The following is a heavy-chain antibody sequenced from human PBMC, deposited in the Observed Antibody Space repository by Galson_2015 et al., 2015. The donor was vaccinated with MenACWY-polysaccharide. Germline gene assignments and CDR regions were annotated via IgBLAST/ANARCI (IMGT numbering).Heavy chain of an antibody. J-gene: IGHJ3*02. V-gene: IGHV3-74*01. CDR3: VREGENAVAGTLDI. Sequence: SLRLSCAASRFTFSSYWMNWVRQAPGKGLVWVSRINSDGSTSYADSVKGRFTMSRDNAKNTVYLQMNSLRAEDTAVYYCVREGENAVAGTLDIWGQGTMVTVSS. CDR2: INSDGST. CDR1: RFTFSSYW. D-gene: IGHD6-19*01.